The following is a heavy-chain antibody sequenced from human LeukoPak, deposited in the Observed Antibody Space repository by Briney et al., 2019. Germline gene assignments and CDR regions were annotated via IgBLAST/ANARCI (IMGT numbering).Heavy chain of an antibody. Sequence: PGGSLRLSCAASGFTFSSYWMSWVRQAPGKGLEWVANIKKDGSEKYYVDSVKGRFTISRDNAKNSLYLQMNSLRAEDTAVYYCARDYKDGSSSFYYYYMDAWGKGTTVTVSS. CDR3: ARDYKDGSSSFYYYYMDA. CDR1: GFTFSSYW. D-gene: IGHD6-6*01. CDR2: IKKDGSEK. J-gene: IGHJ6*03. V-gene: IGHV3-7*01.